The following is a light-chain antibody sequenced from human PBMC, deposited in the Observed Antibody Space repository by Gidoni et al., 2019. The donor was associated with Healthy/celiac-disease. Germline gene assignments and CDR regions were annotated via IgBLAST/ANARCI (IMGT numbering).Light chain of an antibody. CDR1: QGISNY. CDR3: QSYNSAPPWT. V-gene: IGKV1-27*01. CDR2: AAS. Sequence: DIQMTQSPSSLSASVGERVTITCRASQGISNYLAWYQQNPEKVPMLLFYAASTLQSVVPSRFGGSGSGTDFTLTISIQHAEDVASYCCQSYNSAPPWTFGQGTKVEIK. J-gene: IGKJ1*01.